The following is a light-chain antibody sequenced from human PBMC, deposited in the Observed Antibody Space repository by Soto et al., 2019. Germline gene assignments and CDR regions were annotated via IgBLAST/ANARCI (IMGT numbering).Light chain of an antibody. CDR3: QQYYSTPRT. J-gene: IGKJ1*01. V-gene: IGKV4-1*01. CDR1: QIALYSSNNKNY. Sequence: DVVMTQSPDSLAVSLGERATINCKSSQIALYSSNNKNYLAWYQQKPGQPPKLLIYWASTRESGVPDRFSGRGSGTDFTLTISSLQDEDVAVYYCQQYYSTPRTFGPGTKVDIK. CDR2: WAS.